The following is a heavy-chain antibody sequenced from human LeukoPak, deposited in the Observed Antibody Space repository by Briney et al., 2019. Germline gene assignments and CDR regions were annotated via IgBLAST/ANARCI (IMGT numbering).Heavy chain of an antibody. Sequence: GGSLRLSCAASGFTFSSYWMQWVRQAPGKGLVWVSRLSPDGSSTTSADSVKGRFTISRDNAKNTLYLQIGSLRADDTAVYYCARGGEEQQLLYYYYYMDVWGKGTTVTVSS. J-gene: IGHJ6*03. CDR1: GFTFSSYW. D-gene: IGHD6-13*01. V-gene: IGHV3-74*01. CDR2: LSPDGSST. CDR3: ARGGEEQQLLYYYYYMDV.